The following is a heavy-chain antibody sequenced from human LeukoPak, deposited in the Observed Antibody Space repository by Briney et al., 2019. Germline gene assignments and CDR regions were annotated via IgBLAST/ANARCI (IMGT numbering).Heavy chain of an antibody. D-gene: IGHD3-9*01. CDR1: GCSISGYY. CDR2: IYYSGST. Sequence: PSETLSLTCTVSGCSISGYYWNWIRQPPGKGLEWIGYIYYSGSTNYNPSLKNRVTISVDTSKNQFSLKLSAVTAANTAVYYCARGLYYDILTGYRNNDAFDIWGQGTMVTVSS. CDR3: ARGLYYDILTGYRNNDAFDI. V-gene: IGHV4-59*01. J-gene: IGHJ3*02.